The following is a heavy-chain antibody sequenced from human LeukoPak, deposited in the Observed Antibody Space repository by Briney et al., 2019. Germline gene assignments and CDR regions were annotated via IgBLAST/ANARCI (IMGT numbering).Heavy chain of an antibody. D-gene: IGHD1-26*01. V-gene: IGHV3-23*01. CDR3: ARSHFVGATYALDI. J-gene: IGHJ3*02. CDR2: IRGSGGSM. CDR1: GFTFSNYD. Sequence: GGSLRLSCAASGFTFSNYDMSWVRQAPGKGLKWVSAIRGSGGSMFYADSVKGRFTISRDNSKNTLTLRMNSLRAEDTAVYYCARSHFVGATYALDIWGQGTRVTVSS.